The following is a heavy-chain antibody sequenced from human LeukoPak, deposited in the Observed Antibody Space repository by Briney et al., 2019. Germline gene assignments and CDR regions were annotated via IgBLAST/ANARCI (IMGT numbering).Heavy chain of an antibody. Sequence: ASVKVSCKASGGTFSSYAISWVRQAPGQGLERMGGIIPIFGTANYAQKFQGRVTITADESTSTAYMELSSLRSEDTAVYYCARVGLERRLGRHNYYYYGMDVWGQGTTVTVSS. CDR2: IIPIFGTA. J-gene: IGHJ6*02. D-gene: IGHD1-1*01. V-gene: IGHV1-69*13. CDR1: GGTFSSYA. CDR3: ARVGLERRLGRHNYYYYGMDV.